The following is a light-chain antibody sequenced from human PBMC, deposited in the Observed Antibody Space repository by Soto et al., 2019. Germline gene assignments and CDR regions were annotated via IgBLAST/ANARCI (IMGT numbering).Light chain of an antibody. J-gene: IGKJ1*01. Sequence: DIQMTQSPSTLSASVGDRVTITCRASQSISSRWAWYRQKPGEAPKLLIYEGSTLERGVQSRFSGSGSGTDFTLTISSLQPDDFATFYCQQYNTYSRTFGQGTKVEVK. V-gene: IGKV1-5*03. CDR2: EGS. CDR1: QSISSR. CDR3: QQYNTYSRT.